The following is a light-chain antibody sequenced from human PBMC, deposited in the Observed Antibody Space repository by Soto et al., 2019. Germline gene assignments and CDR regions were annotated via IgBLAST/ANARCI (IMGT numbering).Light chain of an antibody. CDR2: EVT. V-gene: IGLV2-14*01. J-gene: IGLJ1*01. CDR3: TSYPSSSTQV. Sequence: QSVLTQPASVSGSPGQSITISCTGTSSDVGGYDYVSWYQQHPGTAPRLIIFEVTNRPSGVSNRFSGSKSGNTASLTIPGLQAEDEADYYCTSYPSSSTQVFGTGIKVTV. CDR1: SSDVGGYDY.